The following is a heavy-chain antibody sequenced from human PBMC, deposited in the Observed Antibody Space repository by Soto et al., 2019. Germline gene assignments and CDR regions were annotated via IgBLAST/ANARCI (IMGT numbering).Heavy chain of an antibody. D-gene: IGHD2-15*01. Sequence: PGGSLRLSCTTSGFTFKTYGMHWVRQAPGKGLEWVAIIWYDGSNKYYADSVKGRFTISRDNSRNTLYLQMNSLRAEDTALYYCARADCTGAYCYSWPFNYGVDVWGQWTTVTVS. CDR2: IWYDGSNK. CDR3: ARADCTGAYCYSWPFNYGVDV. V-gene: IGHV3-33*08. J-gene: IGHJ6*02. CDR1: GFTFKTYG.